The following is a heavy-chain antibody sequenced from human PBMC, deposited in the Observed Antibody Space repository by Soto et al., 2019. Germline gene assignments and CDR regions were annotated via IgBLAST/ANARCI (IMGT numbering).Heavy chain of an antibody. CDR1: GGSFSGYY. CDR2: INHSGST. D-gene: IGHD2-2*01. V-gene: IGHV4-34*01. Sequence: SETLSLICAVYGGSFSGYYWSWIRQPPGKGLEWIGEINHSGSTNYNPSLKSRVTISVDTSKNQFSLKLSSVTAADTAVYYCARLRRFVVVVPAAMSGYYYYYGMEVWGQGTTVTVSS. J-gene: IGHJ6*02. CDR3: ARLRRFVVVVPAAMSGYYYYYGMEV.